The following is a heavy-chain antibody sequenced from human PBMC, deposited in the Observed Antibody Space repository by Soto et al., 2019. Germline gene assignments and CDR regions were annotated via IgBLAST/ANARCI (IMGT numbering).Heavy chain of an antibody. J-gene: IGHJ6*02. D-gene: IGHD2-8*01. V-gene: IGHV1-18*01. CDR2: SSAYNGDT. Sequence: GASVTVSCKASGYTFTSDGISWVRQAPGQGREWMGWSSAYNGDTNYAQKLQGRVTMTTDTSTITANMELRSLRSDDTAVYYCAREGGIVLMVYAIWGYYYAMDVWGQGTTVTVSS. CDR3: AREGGIVLMVYAIWGYYYAMDV. CDR1: GYTFTSDG.